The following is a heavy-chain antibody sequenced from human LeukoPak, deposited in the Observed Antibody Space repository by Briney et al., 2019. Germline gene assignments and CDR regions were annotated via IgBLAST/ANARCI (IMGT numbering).Heavy chain of an antibody. D-gene: IGHD3-10*01. Sequence: SETLSLTCTVSGGSISTYYWSWIRQPPGKGLEWIGYIYHSGSTNYNPSLKSRVTISVDTSKNQFSLKLSSVTAADTAVYYCARDSRVARYYGSGSYQARLDPWGQGTLVTVSS. CDR2: IYHSGST. CDR3: ARDSRVARYYGSGSYQARLDP. V-gene: IGHV4-59*01. CDR1: GGSISTYY. J-gene: IGHJ5*02.